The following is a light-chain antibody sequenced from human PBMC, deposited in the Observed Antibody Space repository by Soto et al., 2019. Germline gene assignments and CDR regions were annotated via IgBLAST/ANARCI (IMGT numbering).Light chain of an antibody. CDR1: SSDVGGYNY. Sequence: QSVLTQPASVSGSPRHSIPISCTGTSSDVGGYNYVSWYQQHPGKAPKLMIYDVSNRPSGVSNRFSGSKSGNAASLTISGLQAEDEADYYCSSYTSSSVVFGGGTKVTVL. J-gene: IGLJ2*01. V-gene: IGLV2-14*01. CDR2: DVS. CDR3: SSYTSSSVV.